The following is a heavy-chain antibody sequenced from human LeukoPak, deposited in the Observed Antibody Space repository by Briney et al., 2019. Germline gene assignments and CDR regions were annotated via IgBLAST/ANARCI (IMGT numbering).Heavy chain of an antibody. Sequence: GGSLRLSCAASGFTFDDYAMHWVRQAPGKGLEWVSGISWNGGSIGYADSVKGRFTISRDNAKNSLYLQMNSLRAEDTALYYCAKADYYDSSGQLEHWGQGTLVTVSS. J-gene: IGHJ1*01. V-gene: IGHV3-9*01. D-gene: IGHD3-22*01. CDR2: ISWNGGSI. CDR1: GFTFDDYA. CDR3: AKADYYDSSGQLEH.